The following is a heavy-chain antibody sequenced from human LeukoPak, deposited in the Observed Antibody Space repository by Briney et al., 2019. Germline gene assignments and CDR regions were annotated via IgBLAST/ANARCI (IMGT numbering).Heavy chain of an antibody. CDR3: ARGREDYGSGWYGSFPYY. Sequence: GASVKVSCKASGYTFTGYYMHWVRQAPGQGLEWMGWINPNSGGTNYAQKFQGRVTMTRDTSISTAYMELSRLRSDDTAVYYCARGREDYGSGWYGSFPYYWGQGTLVTVSS. J-gene: IGHJ4*02. CDR2: INPNSGGT. V-gene: IGHV1-2*02. D-gene: IGHD6-19*01. CDR1: GYTFTGYY.